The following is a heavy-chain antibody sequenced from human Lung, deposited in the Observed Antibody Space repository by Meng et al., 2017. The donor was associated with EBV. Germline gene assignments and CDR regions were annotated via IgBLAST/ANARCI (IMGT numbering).Heavy chain of an antibody. Sequence: RLQEPGPGRGKPSGTLALPCGVAGVSISSNIRWTWVRQPPGKGLGWIGDIDDSGSTTYNPSLNSRISISLDKSKNHFSLKVNSVTAADTAVYYCARGKQDAWELLAYWGQGALVTVSS. CDR2: IDDSGST. V-gene: IGHV4-4*02. CDR3: ARGKQDAWELLAY. CDR1: GVSISSNIR. J-gene: IGHJ4*02. D-gene: IGHD1-26*01.